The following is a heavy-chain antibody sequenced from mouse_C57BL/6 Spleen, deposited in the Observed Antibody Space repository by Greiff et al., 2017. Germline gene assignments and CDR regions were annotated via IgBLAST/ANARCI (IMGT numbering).Heavy chain of an antibody. CDR2: ISDGGSYT. Sequence: EVHLVESGGGLVKPGGSLKLSCAASGFTFSSYAMSWVRQTPEKRLEWVATISDGGSYTYYPDNVKGRFTISRDNAKNNRYLQMSHLKSEDTAMYYCARAYYGSSFYYFGYWGQGTTLTVSS. CDR3: ARAYYGSSFYYFGY. V-gene: IGHV5-4*01. CDR1: GFTFSSYA. J-gene: IGHJ2*01. D-gene: IGHD1-1*01.